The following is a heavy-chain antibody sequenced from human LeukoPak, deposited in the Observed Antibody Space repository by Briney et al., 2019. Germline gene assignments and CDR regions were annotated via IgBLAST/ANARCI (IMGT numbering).Heavy chain of an antibody. CDR2: IKTDGSSI. V-gene: IGHV3-74*01. D-gene: IGHD5-18*01. CDR1: GFTLRSYW. CDR3: TRGQYSYGPSDY. Sequence: GGSLRLSCAASGFTLRSYWMHWVRQAPGKGLVWVSRIKTDGSSITNADSVKGRFTISRDNDKNTLYLQMNSLRAEDTAVYYCTRGQYSYGPSDYWGQGTLVTVSS. J-gene: IGHJ4*02.